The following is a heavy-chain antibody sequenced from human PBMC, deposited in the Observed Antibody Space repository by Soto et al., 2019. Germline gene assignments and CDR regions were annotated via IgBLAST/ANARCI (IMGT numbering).Heavy chain of an antibody. Sequence: SETLSLTCAVSGGSISSAGFSWSWIRQSPGKGLECIGYIYYTGGTYYNPSLKSRVAISVDKSKNEFSLSLTSVTAADTAVYYCARATFIRKGYYGATDYYFFDSWGQGTLVTVSS. V-gene: IGHV4-30-2*06. CDR1: GGSISSAGFS. CDR3: ARATFIRKGYYGATDYYFFDS. D-gene: IGHD3-10*01. CDR2: IYYTGGT. J-gene: IGHJ4*02.